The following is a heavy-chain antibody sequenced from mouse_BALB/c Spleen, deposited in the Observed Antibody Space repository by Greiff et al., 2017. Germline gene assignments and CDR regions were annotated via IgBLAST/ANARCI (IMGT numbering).Heavy chain of an antibody. Sequence: VQLQQSGTVLARPGASVKMSCKASGYTFTSYWMHWVKQRPGQGLEWIGAIYPGNSDTSYNQKFKGKAKLTAVTSTSTAYMELSSLTNEDSAVYYCTRPRIPYYAMDYWGQGTSVTVSS. CDR2: IYPGNSDT. CDR1: GYTFTSYW. CDR3: TRPRIPYYAMDY. V-gene: IGHV1-5*01. J-gene: IGHJ4*01.